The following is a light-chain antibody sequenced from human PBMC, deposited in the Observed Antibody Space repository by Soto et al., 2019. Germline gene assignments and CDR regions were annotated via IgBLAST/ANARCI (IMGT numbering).Light chain of an antibody. Sequence: EIVMTQSPATLSVSPGERATLSCRASQSVAGNLAWFQHKPGQAPRLLIHGASTRATGIPARFSGSGSGTDFTLTISSLQSEDFAVYYCQQYNNWPPSTFRQGTKV. V-gene: IGKV3-15*01. CDR1: QSVAGN. J-gene: IGKJ1*01. CDR3: QQYNNWPPST. CDR2: GAS.